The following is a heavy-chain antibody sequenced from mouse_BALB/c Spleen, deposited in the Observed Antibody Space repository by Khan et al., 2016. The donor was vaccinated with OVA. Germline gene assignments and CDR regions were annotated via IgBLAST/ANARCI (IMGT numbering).Heavy chain of an antibody. CDR2: ISYSGNT. V-gene: IGHV3-2*02. J-gene: IGHJ2*01. CDR3: ARVYGGDFDY. D-gene: IGHD1-1*01. CDR1: GYSITSDYA. Sequence: EVQLQESGPGLVKPSQSLSLICTVTGYSITSDYAWNWIRQFPGNKLEWMGFISYSGNTNYNPSLKSRISITRDTSKNQFFLHLNSVTTEDTVTYYCARVYGGDFDYWGQGTTLTVSS.